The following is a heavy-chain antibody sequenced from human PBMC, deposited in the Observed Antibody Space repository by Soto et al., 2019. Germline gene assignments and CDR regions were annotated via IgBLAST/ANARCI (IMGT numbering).Heavy chain of an antibody. V-gene: IGHV3-49*04. CDR3: TSGGWNYPRYYYYYGMGV. CDR2: IRSKAYGGTT. CDR1: GFTFGDYA. J-gene: IGHJ6*02. Sequence: PGGSLRLSCTASGFTFGDYAMSWVRQAPGKGLEWVGFIRSKAYGGTTEYAASVKGRFTISRDDSKSIAYLQMNSLKTEDTAVYYCTSGGWNYPRYYYYYGMGVWGQGTTVTVSS. D-gene: IGHD1-7*01.